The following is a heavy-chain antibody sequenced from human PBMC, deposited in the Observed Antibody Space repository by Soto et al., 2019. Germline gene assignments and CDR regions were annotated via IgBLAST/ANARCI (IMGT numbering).Heavy chain of an antibody. CDR2: IYYSGST. Sequence: PSETLSLTCTVSGGSISSSSYYWGWIRQPPGKGLEWIGSIYYSGSTNYNPSLKSRVTISVDTSKKQISLKLSSVTAADTAVYYCARAKAPLYSSSWYWFDPWGQGTLVTVSS. J-gene: IGHJ5*02. V-gene: IGHV4-39*01. CDR3: ARAKAPLYSSSWYWFDP. CDR1: GGSISSSSYY. D-gene: IGHD6-13*01.